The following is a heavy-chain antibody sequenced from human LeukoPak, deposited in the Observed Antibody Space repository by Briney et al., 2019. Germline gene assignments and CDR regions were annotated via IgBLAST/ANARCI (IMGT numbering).Heavy chain of an antibody. V-gene: IGHV7-4-1*02. CDR3: ASFLLWFGEPLDYGMDV. CDR2: INTNTGNP. D-gene: IGHD3-10*01. CDR1: GYTFTSYA. Sequence: GASVKVSCKASGYTFTSYAMNWVRQAPGQGLEWMGWINTNTGNPTYAQGFTGRFDFSLDTSVSTAYLQISSLKAEDTAVYYCASFLLWFGEPLDYGMDVWGQGTTVTVSS. J-gene: IGHJ6*02.